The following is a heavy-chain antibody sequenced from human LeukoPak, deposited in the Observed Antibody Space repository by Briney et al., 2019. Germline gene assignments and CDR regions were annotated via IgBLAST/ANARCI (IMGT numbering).Heavy chain of an antibody. Sequence: PSQTLSLTCTVSGGSMTTHHWNWIRQTPGKGLEWIGYVFVSWRTKENHFVKSRVPISADTSTNQLSPRLSSVTAADTAVYYCTTIKRGNIFGYFDFWGQGILVTVSS. J-gene: IGHJ4*02. CDR2: VFVSWRT. CDR3: TTIKRGNIFGYFDF. CDR1: GGSMTTHH. V-gene: IGHV4-59*11. D-gene: IGHD5-18*01.